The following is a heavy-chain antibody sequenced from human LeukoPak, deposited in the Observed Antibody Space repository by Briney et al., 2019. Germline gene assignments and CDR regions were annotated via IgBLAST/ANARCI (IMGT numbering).Heavy chain of an antibody. CDR1: GGSFSGYY. J-gene: IGHJ5*02. D-gene: IGHD4-17*01. CDR2: INHSGST. CDR3: ARSYYGDYHWFDP. Sequence: PSETLSLTCAVYGGSFSGYYWSWIRQPPGKGLEWLGEINHSGSTNYNPSLKSRVTISVDTSKNQFSLKLSSVTAADTAVYYCARSYYGDYHWFDPWGQGTLVTVSS. V-gene: IGHV4-34*01.